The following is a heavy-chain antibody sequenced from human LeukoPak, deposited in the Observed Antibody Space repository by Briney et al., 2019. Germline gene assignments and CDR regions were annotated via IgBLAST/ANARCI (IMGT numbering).Heavy chain of an antibody. D-gene: IGHD3-22*01. V-gene: IGHV4-34*01. J-gene: IGHJ3*02. CDR1: GDALSGYY. CDR2: INHSGIP. CDR3: ARGRYFYDSSGYYQDAFDI. Sequence: SEALSLTCAVYGDALSGYYWSWIRQAPGKGLDWIGEINHSGIPRYNPSLRSRVTISLDTSRNQFSLNLTSVTAADTAVYYFARGRYFYDSSGYYQDAFDIWGQGTMVTVSS.